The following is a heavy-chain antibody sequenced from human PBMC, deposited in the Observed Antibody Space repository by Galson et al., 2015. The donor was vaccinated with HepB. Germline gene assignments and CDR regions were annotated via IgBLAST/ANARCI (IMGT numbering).Heavy chain of an antibody. V-gene: IGHV1-69*13. CDR2: IIPIFGTA. CDR1: GGTFSSYA. J-gene: IGHJ5*02. CDR3: ARVAYCGGDCYSGWFDP. Sequence: SVKVSCKASGGTFSSYAISWVRQAPGQGLEWMGGIIPIFGTANYAQKFQGRVTITADESTSTAYMELSSLRSEDTAVYYCARVAYCGGDCYSGWFDPWGQGTLVTVSS. D-gene: IGHD2-21*01.